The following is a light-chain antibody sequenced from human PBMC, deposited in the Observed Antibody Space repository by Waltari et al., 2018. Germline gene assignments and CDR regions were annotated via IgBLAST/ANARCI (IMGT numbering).Light chain of an antibody. CDR2: DVN. CDR1: SSDIGGYDY. Sequence: QSALTQPASVSGSPGQSITISCTGTSSDIGGYDYVSWYQQHPGTAPKLIIYDVNKRTSGGSSRFSGSKSGNTASLTISGLQTDDEADYYCSSYTSSNTFLFGTGTKVTVL. V-gene: IGLV2-14*03. CDR3: SSYTSSNTFL. J-gene: IGLJ1*01.